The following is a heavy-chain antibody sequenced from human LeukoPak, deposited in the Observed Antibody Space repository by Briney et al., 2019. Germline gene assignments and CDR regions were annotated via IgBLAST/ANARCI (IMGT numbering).Heavy chain of an antibody. Sequence: GGSLRLSCAASGFTVSSNYMSWVRQAPGKGLEWVSVIYSGGSTYYADSVKGRFTISRHNSKNTLYLQMNSLRAEDTAVCYCARWDYYDSRALDYWGQGTLVTVSS. J-gene: IGHJ4*02. D-gene: IGHD3-22*01. CDR2: IYSGGST. V-gene: IGHV3-53*04. CDR3: ARWDYYDSRALDY. CDR1: GFTVSSNY.